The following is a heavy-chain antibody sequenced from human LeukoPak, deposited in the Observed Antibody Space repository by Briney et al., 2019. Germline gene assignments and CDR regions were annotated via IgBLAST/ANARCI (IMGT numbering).Heavy chain of an antibody. D-gene: IGHD4-17*01. J-gene: IGHJ4*02. CDR1: GGSISGTTYY. Sequence: KASETLSLTCTVSGGSISGTTYYWAWIRQPPGKGLEWIGTIYYTGSTYYKPSLKSRVTISVDASKNQFSLKLSSVTAADTACYYGARGPTVTFFDYWGQRTLVTASS. CDR2: IYYTGST. V-gene: IGHV4-39*07. CDR3: ARGPTVTFFDY.